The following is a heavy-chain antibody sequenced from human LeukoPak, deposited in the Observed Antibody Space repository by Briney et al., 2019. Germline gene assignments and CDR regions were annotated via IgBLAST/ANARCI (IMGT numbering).Heavy chain of an antibody. CDR2: MYPGDSET. V-gene: IGHV5-51*01. D-gene: IGHD7-27*01. J-gene: IGHJ6*02. CDR3: ARLRAWGSGYFYGLDV. CDR1: GFSLTRFW. Sequence: GESLKISCYGSGFSLTRFWVAWVRQTPGKGPECMAIMYPGDSETIYSPSFQGQVIISADKSTNTAHLRWSSLKASDSAIYYCARLRAWGSGYFYGLDVWGQGTTVTVSS.